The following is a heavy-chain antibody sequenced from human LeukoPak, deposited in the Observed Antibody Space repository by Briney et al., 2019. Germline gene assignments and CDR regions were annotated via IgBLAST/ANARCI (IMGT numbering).Heavy chain of an antibody. CDR2: ISGSGAHT. Sequence: PGASLRLSCAASGIMFSDYSMSWVRQAPGKGLEWVSIISGSGAHTYYAASVTGRFTLSRDNSKNTLFLRMNSLRVEDTAVYFCAKMYHMHTSYYYGMDVWGHGTAVTVSS. CDR3: AKMYHMHTSYYYGMDV. D-gene: IGHD2-2*01. CDR1: GIMFSDYS. V-gene: IGHV3-23*01. J-gene: IGHJ6*02.